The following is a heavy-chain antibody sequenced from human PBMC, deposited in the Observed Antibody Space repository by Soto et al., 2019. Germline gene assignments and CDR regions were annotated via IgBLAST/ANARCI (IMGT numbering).Heavy chain of an antibody. J-gene: IGHJ5*02. CDR2: IYATGTT. D-gene: IGHD1-1*01. CDR1: GASISGFY. V-gene: IGHV4-4*07. CDR3: VRDGTKTLRDWFDP. Sequence: SETLSLTCTVSGASISGFYWSWIRKSTGKGLEWIGRIYATGTTDYNPSLKSRVMMSVDTSKKQFSLKLRSVTAADTAVYYCVRDGTKTLRDWFDPWGQGISVTVSS.